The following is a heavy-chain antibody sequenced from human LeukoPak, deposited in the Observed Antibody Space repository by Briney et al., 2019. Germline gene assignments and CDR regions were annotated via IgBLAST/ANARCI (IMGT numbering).Heavy chain of an antibody. J-gene: IGHJ6*02. CDR3: ARDRARYYDFWSGYYLNNYYYYYGMDV. D-gene: IGHD3-3*01. CDR2: IYYSGST. V-gene: IGHV4-59*01. CDR1: GGSFSGYY. Sequence: SETLSLTCAVYGGSFSGYYWSWIRQPPGKGLEWIGYIYYSGSTNYNPSLKSRVTISVDTSKNQFSLKLSSVTAADTAVYYCARDRARYYDFWSGYYLNNYYYYYGMDVWGQGTTVTVSS.